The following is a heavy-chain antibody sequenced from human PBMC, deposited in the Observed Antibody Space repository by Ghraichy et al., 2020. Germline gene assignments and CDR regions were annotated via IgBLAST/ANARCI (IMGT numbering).Heavy chain of an antibody. CDR2: LSGSGVST. J-gene: IGHJ6*03. CDR3: AKQPAVGSYYYMDV. D-gene: IGHD3-10*01. CDR1: GFTFSSYA. V-gene: IGHV3-23*01. Sequence: GGSLRLSCAASGFTFSSYALSWVRQAPGKGLEWVSALSGSGVSTYYADAVKGRFTISRDNAKNTLFLQMSSLRAEETATYYCAKQPAVGSYYYMDVWGKGTTVTVSS.